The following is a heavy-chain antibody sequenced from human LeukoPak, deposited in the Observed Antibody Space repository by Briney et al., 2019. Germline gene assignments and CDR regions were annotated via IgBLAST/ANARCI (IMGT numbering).Heavy chain of an antibody. J-gene: IGHJ6*03. D-gene: IGHD6-19*01. V-gene: IGHV4-34*01. CDR2: INHSGST. CDR1: GGSFSGYY. CDR3: ARGYSSGWPYCYYYYMDV. Sequence: PSETLSLTCAVYGGSFSGYYWSWIRQPPGKGLEWIGEINHSGSTNYNPSLKSRVTISVDTSKNQFSLKLSSVTAADTAVYYCARGYSSGWPYCYYYYMDVWGKGTTVTISS.